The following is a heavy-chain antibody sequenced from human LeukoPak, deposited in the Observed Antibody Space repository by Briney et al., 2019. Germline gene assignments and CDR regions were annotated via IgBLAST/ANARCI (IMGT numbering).Heavy chain of an antibody. J-gene: IGHJ4*02. D-gene: IGHD2-2*01. Sequence: GGSLRLSCAASGFTFNNYGMHWVRQAPGKGLEWVAVISYDGRNKHYPDSVKGRFTISRDISTDTLWLQMDSLRTEDTAVYYCAKGPLRGTAAAINYWGQGTLVTVSS. CDR3: AKGPLRGTAAAINY. CDR1: GFTFNNYG. CDR2: ISYDGRNK. V-gene: IGHV3-30*18.